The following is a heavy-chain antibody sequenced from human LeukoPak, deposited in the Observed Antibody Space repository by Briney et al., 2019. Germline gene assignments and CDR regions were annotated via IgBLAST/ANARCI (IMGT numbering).Heavy chain of an antibody. CDR1: GGSISSYY. CDR3: ARHDRGYSSGWLFDY. CDR2: IYYSGST. Sequence: SETLSLTCTVSGGSISSYYWSWIRQPPGKGLEWIGYIYYSGSTNYNPSLESRVTISVDTSKNQFSLKLSSVTAADTAVYYCARHDRGYSSGWLFDYWGQGTLVTVSS. J-gene: IGHJ4*02. V-gene: IGHV4-59*08. D-gene: IGHD6-19*01.